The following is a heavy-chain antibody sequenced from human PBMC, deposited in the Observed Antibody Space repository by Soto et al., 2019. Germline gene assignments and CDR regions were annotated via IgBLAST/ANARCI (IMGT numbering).Heavy chain of an antibody. D-gene: IGHD2-15*01. V-gene: IGHV3-30*18. CDR2: ISYDGSSQ. CDR3: AKANAHTPFDS. J-gene: IGHJ4*02. CDR1: GFTFSSDG. Sequence: QVQLVESGGGVVQPGRSLRLSCAASGFTFSSDGMHWVRQAPGKGLEWVAVISYDGSSQYYAVSVQGRFAISRDNSTNTLYLQMNSLTPEDTAMYYCAKANAHTPFDSWGQGTLVTVYS.